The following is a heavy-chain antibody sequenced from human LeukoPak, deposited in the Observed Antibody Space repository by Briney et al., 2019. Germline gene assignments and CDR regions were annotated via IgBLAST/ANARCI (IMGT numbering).Heavy chain of an antibody. Sequence: GGSLRLSCAASGFTFSSYAMSWVRQAPGKGLDWVAVISYDGSRKYYADSVKGRFTISRDNSKNTLYLQMNSLRAEDTAVYYCANGGSSTWYEFDYWGQGTLVTVSS. V-gene: IGHV3-30*18. CDR3: ANGGSSTWYEFDY. D-gene: IGHD6-13*01. J-gene: IGHJ4*02. CDR2: ISYDGSRK. CDR1: GFTFSSYA.